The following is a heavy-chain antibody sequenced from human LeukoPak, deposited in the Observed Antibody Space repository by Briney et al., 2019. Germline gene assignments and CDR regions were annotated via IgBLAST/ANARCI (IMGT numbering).Heavy chain of an antibody. CDR1: GGSFSGYY. CDR2: INHSGST. J-gene: IGHJ5*02. V-gene: IGHV4-34*01. CDR3: ARGIGGYSYGPADWFDT. Sequence: SETLSLTRAVYGGSFSGYYWSWIRQPPGKGLEWIGEINHSGSTNYNPSLKSRVTISVDTSKNQFSLKLSSVTAADTAVYYCARGIGGYSYGPADWFDTWGQGTLVTVSS. D-gene: IGHD5-18*01.